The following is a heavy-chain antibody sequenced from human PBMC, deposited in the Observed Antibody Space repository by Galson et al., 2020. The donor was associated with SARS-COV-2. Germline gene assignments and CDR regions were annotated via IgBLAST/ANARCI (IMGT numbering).Heavy chain of an antibody. CDR2: INHSGSI. CDR1: GGSLSGYY. Sequence: SQASETLYLTCVVYGGSLSGYYWSWIRQSPGKGLEWIGEINHSGSINYNPSLKSRVTISVDTSKNQFSLKLSSVTASDTAVYYCARTGSGSYLSWGQGTPVTVSS. V-gene: IGHV4-34*01. J-gene: IGHJ5*02. CDR3: ARTGSGSYLS. D-gene: IGHD3-10*01.